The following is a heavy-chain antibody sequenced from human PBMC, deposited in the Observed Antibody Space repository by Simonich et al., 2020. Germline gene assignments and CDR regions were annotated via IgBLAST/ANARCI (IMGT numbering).Heavy chain of an antibody. CDR3: ARSLGYYYYYYGMDV. V-gene: IGHV4-59*08. CDR2: IYYSGST. CDR1: GGSISSYY. J-gene: IGHJ6*02. Sequence: QVQLQESGPGLVKPSETLSLTCTVSGGSISSYYWSWIRQPPGKGLEWIWYIYYSGSTTYNPSLKSRVTRSVDTSKNQFSLKLSSVTAADTAVYYCARSLGYYYYYYGMDVWGQGTTVTVSS. D-gene: IGHD1-26*01.